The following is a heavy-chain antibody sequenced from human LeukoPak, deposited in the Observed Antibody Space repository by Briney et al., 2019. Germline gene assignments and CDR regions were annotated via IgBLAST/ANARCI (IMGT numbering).Heavy chain of an antibody. Sequence: GGSLRLSCVASGFTFNTYGIHWVRQAPGKGLEWVAVIWYDGSNKYYADSVKGRFTISRDNSKNTLYLQMNSLRAEDTAVYYCAKGTIFGVVIMDFDYWGQGTLVTVSS. D-gene: IGHD3-3*01. CDR3: AKGTIFGVVIMDFDY. CDR1: GFTFNTYG. CDR2: IWYDGSNK. J-gene: IGHJ4*02. V-gene: IGHV3-30*02.